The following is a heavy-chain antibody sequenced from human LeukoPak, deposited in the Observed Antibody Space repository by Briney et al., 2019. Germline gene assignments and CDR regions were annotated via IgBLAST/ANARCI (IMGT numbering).Heavy chain of an antibody. CDR2: MNPNSGNT. CDR3: ARHSVRSYDSSGYLNWFDP. CDR1: GYTFTSYD. J-gene: IGHJ5*02. Sequence: ASVKVSCKASGYTFTSYDINWVRQATGQGLEWMGWMNPNSGNTGYAQKFQGRVTMTRNTSISTAYMELSSLRSEDTAVYYCARHSVRSYDSSGYLNWFDPWGQGTLVTVSS. V-gene: IGHV1-8*01. D-gene: IGHD3-22*01.